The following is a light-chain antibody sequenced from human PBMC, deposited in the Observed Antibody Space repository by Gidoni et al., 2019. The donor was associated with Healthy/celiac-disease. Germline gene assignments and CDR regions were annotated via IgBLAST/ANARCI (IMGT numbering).Light chain of an antibody. CDR1: QDISSY. Sequence: AIRMTPAPSSFSASTGDSVTIPRRASQDISSYLCWYQQKRGKAPKLLIYAASTLQSGVPSRFSGSGARADITLSISCLQCEDFSTYYCQQYYNYPRTFGQGTKVEIK. CDR3: QQYYNYPRT. CDR2: AAS. J-gene: IGKJ1*01. V-gene: IGKV1-8*01.